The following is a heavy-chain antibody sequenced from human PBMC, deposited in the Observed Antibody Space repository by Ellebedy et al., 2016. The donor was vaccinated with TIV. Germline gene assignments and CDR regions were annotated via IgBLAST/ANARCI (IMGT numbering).Heavy chain of an antibody. J-gene: IGHJ4*02. Sequence: MPSETLSLTCTVSGGSVSSDNYYWSWIRQPPGKGLEWIGYIYYSGSTNYNPSLKSRVTISVDTSRSQLSLKLSSVTAADTAVYYCARDRFYYDNSGFYFQGTDSWGQGTLVTVSS. V-gene: IGHV4-61*01. CDR3: ARDRFYYDNSGFYFQGTDS. D-gene: IGHD3-22*01. CDR2: IYYSGST. CDR1: GGSVSSDNYY.